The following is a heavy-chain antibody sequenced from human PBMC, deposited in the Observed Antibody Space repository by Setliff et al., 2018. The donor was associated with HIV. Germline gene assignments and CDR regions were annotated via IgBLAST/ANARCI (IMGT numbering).Heavy chain of an antibody. CDR2: INPTGADT. D-gene: IGHD3-22*01. J-gene: IGHJ3*02. CDR1: GYTFTSYY. V-gene: IGHV1-2*02. CDR3: ARGAYYYESSGYPRDPFDI. Sequence: ASVKVSCKASGYTFTSYYMHWVRQAPGQGLEWMGIINPTGADTVYAQKFQGRVTMTRDTSISTAYLDLSRLRYDDTAVYYCARGAYYYESSGYPRDPFDIWGQGTMVTVSS.